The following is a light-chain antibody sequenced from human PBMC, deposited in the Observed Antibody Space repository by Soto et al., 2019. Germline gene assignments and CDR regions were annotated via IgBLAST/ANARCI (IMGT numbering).Light chain of an antibody. V-gene: IGLV1-44*01. CDR1: RSNIGSNT. J-gene: IGLJ2*01. CDR3: AAWDDSLNGPV. CDR2: SNN. Sequence: QPVLTQPPSASGTPGQRVTISCSGSRSNIGSNTVNWYQQLPGTAPKLLIYSNNQRPSGVPDRFSGSKSGTSASLTISGLQSEDEADYNCAAWDDSLNGPVFGGGTKVTVL.